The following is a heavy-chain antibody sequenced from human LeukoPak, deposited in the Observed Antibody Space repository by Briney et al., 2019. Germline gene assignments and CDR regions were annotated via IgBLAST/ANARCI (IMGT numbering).Heavy chain of an antibody. D-gene: IGHD3-3*01. V-gene: IGHV4-4*07. Sequence: SETLSLTCIVSGYSISSGYYWGWIRQPAGKGLEWIGRIYTSGSTNYNPSLKSRVTMSVDTSKNQFSLKLSSVTAADTAVYYCAGTNYDFWSGYYSSKWYFDYWGQGTLVTVSS. CDR2: IYTSGST. J-gene: IGHJ4*02. CDR1: GYSISSGYY. CDR3: AGTNYDFWSGYYSSKWYFDY.